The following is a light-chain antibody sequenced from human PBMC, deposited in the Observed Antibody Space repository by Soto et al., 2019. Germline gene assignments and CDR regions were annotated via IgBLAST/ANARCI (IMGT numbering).Light chain of an antibody. CDR3: SSYTTSNTRQIV. Sequence: QSVLTQPASVSGSPGQSITISCTGTSSDVGGYNYVSWYQHHPGKAPNLMIYDVSNRPSGVSNRFSGSKSGNTASLTISGLQPEDEADYYCSSYTTSNTRQIVVGTGTEVTVL. CDR2: DVS. J-gene: IGLJ1*01. CDR1: SSDVGGYNY. V-gene: IGLV2-14*03.